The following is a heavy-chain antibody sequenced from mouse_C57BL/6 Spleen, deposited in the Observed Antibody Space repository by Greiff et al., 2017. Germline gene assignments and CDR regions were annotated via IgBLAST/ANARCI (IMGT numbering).Heavy chain of an antibody. CDR2: IDPSDSET. Sequence: QVQLQQPGAELVRPGSSVKLSCKASGYTFTSYWMHWVKQRPIQGLEWIGNIDPSDSETHYNQKFKDKATLTVDKSSSTAYMQLSSLTSEDSAVYYCARERTYYGNYGGAMDYWGQGTSVTVSS. D-gene: IGHD2-10*01. CDR3: ARERTYYGNYGGAMDY. J-gene: IGHJ4*01. CDR1: GYTFTSYW. V-gene: IGHV1-52*01.